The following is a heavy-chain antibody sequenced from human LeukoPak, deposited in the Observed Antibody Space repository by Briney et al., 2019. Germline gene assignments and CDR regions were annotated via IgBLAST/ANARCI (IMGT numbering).Heavy chain of an antibody. CDR1: GFTFSSYE. V-gene: IGHV3-48*03. Sequence: GGSLRLSCAASGFTFSSYEMNWVRQAPGKGLGWVSYISSSGSTIYYADSVKGRFTISRDNAKNSLYLQMNSLRAEDTAVYYCARVVVAAADYWGQGTLVTVSS. D-gene: IGHD6-13*01. CDR2: ISSSGSTI. CDR3: ARVVVAAADY. J-gene: IGHJ4*02.